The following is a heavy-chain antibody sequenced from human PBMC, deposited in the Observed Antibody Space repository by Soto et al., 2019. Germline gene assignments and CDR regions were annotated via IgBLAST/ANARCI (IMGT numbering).Heavy chain of an antibody. CDR3: VNKMSARPTGAFAF. CDR2: ISGSGGDT. D-gene: IGHD6-6*01. CDR1: GFTFSSYT. V-gene: IGHV3-23*01. J-gene: IGHJ3*01. Sequence: PGGALRVSCAASGFTFSSYTMRWVRQAPGKGLEWVANISGSGGDTYYADSVKGRFTISRDNSKNTLYLQMNSLLAEDTAIYYCVNKMSARPTGAFAFWGRETMVTVSS.